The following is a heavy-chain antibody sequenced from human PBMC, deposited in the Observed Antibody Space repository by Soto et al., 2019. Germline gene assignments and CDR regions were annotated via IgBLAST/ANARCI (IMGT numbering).Heavy chain of an antibody. D-gene: IGHD6-13*01. J-gene: IGHJ4*02. Sequence: GGSLRLSCAASGFTFSGFDMHWVRQPTGKGLEWVSSIGTAGDTYYAVSVKGRFTISRDNAKNSLSLQMNSLRAGDMAVYFCAKSQEIGTHFFDSWGQGTQVTVSS. CDR3: AKSQEIGTHFFDS. CDR2: IGTAGDT. V-gene: IGHV3-13*01. CDR1: GFTFSGFD.